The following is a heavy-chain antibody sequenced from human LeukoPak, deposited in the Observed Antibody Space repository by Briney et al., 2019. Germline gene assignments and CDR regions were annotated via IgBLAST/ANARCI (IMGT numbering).Heavy chain of an antibody. CDR2: IYSGGST. CDR3: ARDSIAVAATRFAY. Sequence: GGSLRLSCAACGVTVSSNYKSWVRQAPGKGLEWFSVIYSGGSTYYADSVKGRFTISRDNSRNTLYLQMNSLRAEDTAVYYCARDSIAVAATRFAYWGQRTLVTVSS. D-gene: IGHD6-13*01. J-gene: IGHJ4*02. V-gene: IGHV3-53*01. CDR1: GVTVSSNY.